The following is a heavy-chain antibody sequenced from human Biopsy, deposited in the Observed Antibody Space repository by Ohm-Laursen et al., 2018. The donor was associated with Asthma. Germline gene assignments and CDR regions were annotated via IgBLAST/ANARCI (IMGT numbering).Heavy chain of an antibody. CDR1: GGTFSSYA. CDR2: IMPIFGTP. D-gene: IGHD2-21*01. J-gene: IGHJ4*02. CDR3: VRSYCGGDCYSPFDY. Sequence: ASVKVSCKASGGTFSSYAISWVRQAPGQGLEWMGGIMPIFGTPNYAQKFQHRLTITADDSTTTVYMELSSLKLEDTAVYFCVRSYCGGDCYSPFDYWGQGSLVTVSS. V-gene: IGHV1-69*13.